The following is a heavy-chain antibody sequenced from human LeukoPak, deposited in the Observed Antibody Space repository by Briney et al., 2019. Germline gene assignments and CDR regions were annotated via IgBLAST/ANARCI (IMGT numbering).Heavy chain of an antibody. V-gene: IGHV4-4*07. CDR2: IYTSGST. CDR3: AREVPRYGWSPEDY. Sequence: SETLSLTCTVSGGSISSYYWSWIRQPAGKGLEWIGRIYTSGSTNYNPSLKSRVTISVDTSKNQFSLKLSSVTAADTAVYYCAREVPRYGWSPEDYWGQGTLVTVSS. D-gene: IGHD5-18*01. CDR1: GGSISSYY. J-gene: IGHJ4*02.